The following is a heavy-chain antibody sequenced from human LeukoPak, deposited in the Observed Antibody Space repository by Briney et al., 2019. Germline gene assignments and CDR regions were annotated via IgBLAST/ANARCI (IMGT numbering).Heavy chain of an antibody. D-gene: IGHD6-19*01. Sequence: SVKVSCKASGGTFSSYAISWVRQAPGQGLEWMGGIIPIFGTANYAQKFQGRVTITTDESTSTAYMELSSLRSEDTAVYYCTIAVAGLMYYFDYWGQGTLVTVSS. J-gene: IGHJ4*02. CDR2: IIPIFGTA. CDR1: GGTFSSYA. V-gene: IGHV1-69*05. CDR3: TIAVAGLMYYFDY.